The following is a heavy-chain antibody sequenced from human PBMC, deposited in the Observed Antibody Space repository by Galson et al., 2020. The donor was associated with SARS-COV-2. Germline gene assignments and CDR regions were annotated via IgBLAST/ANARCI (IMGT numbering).Heavy chain of an antibody. J-gene: IGHJ4*02. Sequence: KMSGPTLVKPTQTLTLTCTFSGLSLSTSGVGVGWIRQPPGKALEWLAVIYWDDDKRYSPSLKSRLIITKDTSKNQVVLTMTNMDPVDTATYYGDRQLSWFGEFTYWGKGPLATVSS. CDR2: IYWDDDK. CDR3: DRQLSWFGEFTY. D-gene: IGHD3-10*01. CDR1: GLSLSTSGVG. V-gene: IGHV2-5*02.